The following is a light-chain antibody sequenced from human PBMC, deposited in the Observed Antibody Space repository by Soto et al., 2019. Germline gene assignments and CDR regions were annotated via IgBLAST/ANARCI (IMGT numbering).Light chain of an antibody. CDR1: QSVSSNY. V-gene: IGKV3-20*01. CDR3: QHYGRSPPSWT. CDR2: GAS. J-gene: IGKJ1*01. Sequence: EIVLTQSPGTLSLSAGERATLSCRASQSVSSNYLAWYQQKPGQPPRLLLSGASSRATGIPDRFIGSGSGTDFPLTISSLEPEDFAVYYCQHYGRSPPSWTFGQGTKVEI.